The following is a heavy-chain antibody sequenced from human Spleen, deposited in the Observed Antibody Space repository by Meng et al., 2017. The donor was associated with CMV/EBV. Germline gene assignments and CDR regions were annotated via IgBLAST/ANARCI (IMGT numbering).Heavy chain of an antibody. D-gene: IGHD6-13*01. J-gene: IGHJ5*02. CDR1: GASFSGVS. V-gene: IGHV4-34*01. Sequence: SGASFSGVSWTWTSQHPGKGLEWIGETNHRVSTNYNPALKTRVPISLDTSKNQFPLKLSSVTAADTAVHYCARSWGRIAAPRGWFDPWGQGTLVTSPQ. CDR3: ARSWGRIAAPRGWFDP. CDR2: TNHRVST.